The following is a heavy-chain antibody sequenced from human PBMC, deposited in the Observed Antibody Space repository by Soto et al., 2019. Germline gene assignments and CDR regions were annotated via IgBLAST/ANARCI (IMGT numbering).Heavy chain of an antibody. CDR3: ASGTLPSFFAY. V-gene: IGHV4-59*01. J-gene: IGHJ4*01. D-gene: IGHD2-21*02. CDR2: FYYSGST. Sequence: SETLSLTCTVSGGSISSYYWSWIRQPPGKGLEWIGYFYYSGSTNYNPSLKSRVTISVDTSKNQFSLKLSSVTAADTAVYYCASGTLPSFFAYWGHGTLDTVSS. CDR1: GGSISSYY.